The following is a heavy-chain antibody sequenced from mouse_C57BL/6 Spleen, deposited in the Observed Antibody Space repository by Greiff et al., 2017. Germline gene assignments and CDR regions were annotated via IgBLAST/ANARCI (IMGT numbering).Heavy chain of an antibody. V-gene: IGHV1-50*01. Sequence: QVQLQQPGAELVKPGASVKLSCKASGYTFTSYWMQWVKQRPGQGLEWIGELDPSDSYTNYNQKFKGKATLTVDTSSSTAYMQLSSLTSEDSAVYYCARGSSGYDYASFAYWGQGTLVTVAA. D-gene: IGHD2-4*01. CDR1: GYTFTSYW. CDR3: ARGSSGYDYASFAY. CDR2: LDPSDSYT. J-gene: IGHJ3*01.